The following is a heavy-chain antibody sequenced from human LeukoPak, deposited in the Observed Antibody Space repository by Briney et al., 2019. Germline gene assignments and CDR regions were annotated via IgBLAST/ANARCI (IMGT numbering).Heavy chain of an antibody. J-gene: IGHJ4*02. CDR1: GFTFSSSE. V-gene: IGHV3-48*03. Sequence: PGGSLRLSCAASGFTFSSSEMNWVRQAPGKGLEWISYISSRGGTIYHADSVKGRFTVSRDNARNSLYLQMNSLRAEDTAVYYCAREARMWQYPPYFDYWGQGTLVTVS. CDR2: ISSRGGTI. CDR3: AREARMWQYPPYFDY. D-gene: IGHD2-2*01.